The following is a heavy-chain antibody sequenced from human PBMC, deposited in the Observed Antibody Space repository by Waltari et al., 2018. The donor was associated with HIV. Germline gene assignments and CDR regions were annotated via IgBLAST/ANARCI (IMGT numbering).Heavy chain of an antibody. J-gene: IGHJ4*02. D-gene: IGHD6-19*01. V-gene: IGHV3-21*01. CDR3: ARVYGSGSIDY. CDR1: GFTFSSST. Sequence: EVQLVESGGGLVKPGGSLRLSCEASGFTFSSSTTNWVRQAPGKGLEWVSSISSSSSYIFYADSVKGRFSISRDNAKNSLYLQMNSLRAEDTAVYYCARVYGSGSIDYWGQGTLVTVSS. CDR2: ISSSSSYI.